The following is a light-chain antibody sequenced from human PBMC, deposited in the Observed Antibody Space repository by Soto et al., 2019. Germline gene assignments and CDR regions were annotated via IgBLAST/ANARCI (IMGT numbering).Light chain of an antibody. V-gene: IGKV3D-20*02. J-gene: IGKJ5*01. CDR3: QQRMNWPLT. CDR2: GAS. CDR1: QSVNNNY. Sequence: EIVLTQSPGTQSLSPGERSTLSCRASQSVNNNYLAWYQQKPGQAPRLLIYGASSRATGIPDRFSGSGSGTDFTLTISRLEPEDFAVYYCQQRMNWPLTFGQGTRLEIK.